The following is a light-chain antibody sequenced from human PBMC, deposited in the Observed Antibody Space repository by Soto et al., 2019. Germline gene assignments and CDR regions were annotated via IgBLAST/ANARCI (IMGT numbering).Light chain of an antibody. Sequence: QSALTQPRSVSGSPGQSVTISCTGTSSDVGAYNYVSWYQQHPDKAPKLMIYDVNKRPSGIPDRFSGSKSGNTASLTISGLQSEDEADYYCCSYAGSDTYVVLGGGTQLTVL. CDR1: SSDVGAYNY. V-gene: IGLV2-11*01. CDR2: DVN. J-gene: IGLJ2*01. CDR3: CSYAGSDTYVV.